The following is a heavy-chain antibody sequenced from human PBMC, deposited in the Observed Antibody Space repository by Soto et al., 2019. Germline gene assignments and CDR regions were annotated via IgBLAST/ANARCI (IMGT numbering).Heavy chain of an antibody. V-gene: IGHV1-18*01. CDR2: ISAYSDNT. D-gene: IGHD3-10*01. J-gene: IGHJ6*02. CDR3: ARDLTIWFGELLLDYYYGIDV. CDR1: GFAFTSCG. Sequence: ASAEVSWEACGFAFTSCGGSWVRHAPGQGLEGVGWISAYSDNTNYAQKLQGRVTMTTDTSTSTAYMELRSLRSDDTAVCYCARDLTIWFGELLLDYYYGIDVWGQGPTVTV.